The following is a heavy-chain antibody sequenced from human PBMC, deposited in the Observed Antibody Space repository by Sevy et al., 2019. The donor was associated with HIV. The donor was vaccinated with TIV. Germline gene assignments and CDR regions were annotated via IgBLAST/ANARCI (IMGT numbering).Heavy chain of an antibody. J-gene: IGHJ3*02. CDR3: AKDTGSGSYLNHACDI. V-gene: IGHV3-23*01. CDR1: GFTFGSFA. Sequence: GGSLRLSCAASGFTFGSFAMSWVRQTPGKGLEWVSGLNGSGGRTYYPDSVKGRFTISRDNSKNTLYLQMNSLRAEDTAVYYCAKDTGSGSYLNHACDIWGQGTMVTVSS. D-gene: IGHD1-26*01. CDR2: LNGSGGRT.